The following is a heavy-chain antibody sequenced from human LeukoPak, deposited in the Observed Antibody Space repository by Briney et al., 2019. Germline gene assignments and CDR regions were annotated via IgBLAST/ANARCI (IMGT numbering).Heavy chain of an antibody. CDR3: ARPYGSGSYYKKNEYYFDY. D-gene: IGHD3-10*01. Sequence: GESLKISCKGSGYSFTSYWIGWVRQMPGKGLEWMGIIYPGDSDTRYGPSFQGQVTISADKSISTAYLQWSSLKASDTAMYYCARPYGSGSYYKKNEYYFDYWGQGTLVTVSS. CDR2: IYPGDSDT. CDR1: GYSFTSYW. V-gene: IGHV5-51*01. J-gene: IGHJ4*02.